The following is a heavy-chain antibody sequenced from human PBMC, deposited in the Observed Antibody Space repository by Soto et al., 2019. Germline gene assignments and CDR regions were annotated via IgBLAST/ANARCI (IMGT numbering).Heavy chain of an antibody. CDR3: SRMGDVPYFYYGMDV. Sequence: QVQLVQSGAEVKKPGASVKVSCKASGYTFSRSGISWARQAPGQGLEWMGWINGYNGNTNYTQKMKGRITNTTDTPTSTAYRDPRSLRSDDTSVNYCSRMGDVPYFYYGMDVWGQGTRVIVSS. CDR1: GYTFSRSG. CDR2: INGYNGNT. D-gene: IGHD3-16*01. J-gene: IGHJ6*02. V-gene: IGHV1-18*01.